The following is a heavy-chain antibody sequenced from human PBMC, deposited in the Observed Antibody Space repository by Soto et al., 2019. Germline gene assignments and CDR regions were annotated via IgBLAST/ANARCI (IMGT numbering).Heavy chain of an antibody. D-gene: IGHD3-3*01. CDR3: ARAPYYDFWSGYRGPYYYYGMDV. J-gene: IGHJ6*02. V-gene: IGHV1-18*01. CDR2: ISAYNGNT. Sequence: GASGTFSYNASCYTFTSYCISWVRQAPGQGLEWMGWISAYNGNTNYAQKLQGRVTMTTDTSTSTAYMELRSLRSDDTAVYYCARAPYYDFWSGYRGPYYYYGMDVWGQGTTVTVSS. CDR1: CYTFTSYC.